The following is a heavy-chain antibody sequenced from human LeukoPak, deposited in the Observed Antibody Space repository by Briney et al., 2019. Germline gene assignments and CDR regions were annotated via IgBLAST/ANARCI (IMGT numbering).Heavy chain of an antibody. CDR3: AKDRSTSPYYFDY. CDR2: ISGSGGST. J-gene: IGHJ4*02. CDR1: GFTFSNFA. Sequence: GGSLRLSCVASGFTFSNFAMNWVRQAPGKGLEWVSAISGSGGSTYYADSVKGRFTISRDNSKNTLYLQMNSLKAEDTAVYYCAKDRSTSPYYFDYWGQGTLVTVSS. V-gene: IGHV3-23*01. D-gene: IGHD5/OR15-5a*01.